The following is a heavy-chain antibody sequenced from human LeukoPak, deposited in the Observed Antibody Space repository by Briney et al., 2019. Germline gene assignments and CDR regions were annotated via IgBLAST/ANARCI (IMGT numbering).Heavy chain of an antibody. CDR3: ASYYGSGSYYGDY. D-gene: IGHD3-10*01. CDR1: GGSFSGYY. V-gene: IGHV4-34*01. Sequence: SETLSLTCAVYGGSFSGYYWSWIRQPPGKGLEWIGEINHSGSTNYNPSLKSRVTISVDTSKNQFSLKLSSVTAADTAVYYCASYYGSGSYYGDYWGQGTLATVSS. J-gene: IGHJ4*02. CDR2: INHSGST.